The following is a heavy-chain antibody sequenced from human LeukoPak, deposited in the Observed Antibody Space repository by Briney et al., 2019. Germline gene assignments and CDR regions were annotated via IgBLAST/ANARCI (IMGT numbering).Heavy chain of an antibody. J-gene: IGHJ2*01. CDR2: IRYDGSNK. V-gene: IGHV3-30*02. Sequence: GGSLRLSCAASGFTFSSYGMHWVRQAPGKGLEWVAFIRYDGSNKYYADSVKGRFTISRDNSKNTLYLQMNSLRAEDTAVYYCAKDRGTSLWYFDLWGRGTLVTVSS. CDR1: GFTFSSYG. CDR3: AKDRGTSLWYFDL. D-gene: IGHD2-2*01.